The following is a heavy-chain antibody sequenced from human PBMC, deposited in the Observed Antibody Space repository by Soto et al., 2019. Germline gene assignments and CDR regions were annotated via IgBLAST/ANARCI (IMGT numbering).Heavy chain of an antibody. J-gene: IGHJ4*02. CDR2: IYYSGST. V-gene: IGHV4-59*01. D-gene: IGHD2-8*01. CDR1: GATISSYY. Sequence: PSETLSLTCTVSGATISSYYWSWIRQPPGKGLEWIGYIYYSGSTNYNPSLKSRVTISVDTSKNQFSLKLSSVTAADTAVYYCARDYSFIGVFGYWGQGTLVTVSS. CDR3: ARDYSFIGVFGY.